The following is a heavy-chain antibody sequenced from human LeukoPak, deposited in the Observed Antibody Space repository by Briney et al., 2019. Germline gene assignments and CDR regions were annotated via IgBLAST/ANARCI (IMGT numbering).Heavy chain of an antibody. D-gene: IGHD6-13*01. J-gene: IGHJ3*02. Sequence: PSETLSLTCTVSGGSISSYYWGWIRQPPGKGLEWIGYIYYSGSTNYNPSLKSRVTISVDTSKNQFSLKLSSVTAADTAVYYCARGGYSSSARRAFDIWGQGTMVTVSS. CDR2: IYYSGST. CDR1: GGSISSYY. V-gene: IGHV4-59*01. CDR3: ARGGYSSSARRAFDI.